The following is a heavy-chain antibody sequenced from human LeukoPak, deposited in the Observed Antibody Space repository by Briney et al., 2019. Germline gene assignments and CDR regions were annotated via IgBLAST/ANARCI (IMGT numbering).Heavy chain of an antibody. CDR2: MNPQSGNT. J-gene: IGHJ4*02. Sequence: ASVSVSSTPSLYTFTSYDINWVPQAPPQGLERVGWMNPQSGNTGYAQKVQGRVTMTRNTSISTAYMELSSLRSEDTAVYYCARVVGPCSGGSCYHADYWGQGTLVTVSS. V-gene: IGHV1-8*01. CDR1: LYTFTSYD. CDR3: ARVVGPCSGGSCYHADY. D-gene: IGHD2-15*01.